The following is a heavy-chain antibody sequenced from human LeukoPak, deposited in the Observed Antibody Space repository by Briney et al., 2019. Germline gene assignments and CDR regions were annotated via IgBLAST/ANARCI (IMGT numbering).Heavy chain of an antibody. Sequence: PGGSLRLSCAASGFTFSGYAMSWIRQPPGKGLEWIGEINHSGSTNYNPSLKSRVTISVDTSKNQFSLKLSSVTAADTAVYYCARGGEGNYGSGRRGPGIDYWGQGTLVTVSS. V-gene: IGHV4-34*01. CDR1: GFTFSGYA. J-gene: IGHJ4*02. CDR3: ARGGEGNYGSGRRGPGIDY. D-gene: IGHD3-10*01. CDR2: INHSGST.